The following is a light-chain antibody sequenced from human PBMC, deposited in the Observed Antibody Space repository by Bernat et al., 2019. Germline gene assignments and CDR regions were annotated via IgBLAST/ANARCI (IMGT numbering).Light chain of an antibody. CDR1: SLRSYY. CDR3: NSRDSSGNHRGV. Sequence: SSELTQDPAVSVALGQTVRITCQGDSLRSYYASWYQQKPGPAPVLVIYGKNNRPSGIPDRFSGSSSGNTASLTITEAQAEDEADYYCNSRDSSGNHRGVFGGGTKLTVL. CDR2: GKN. V-gene: IGLV3-19*01. J-gene: IGLJ3*02.